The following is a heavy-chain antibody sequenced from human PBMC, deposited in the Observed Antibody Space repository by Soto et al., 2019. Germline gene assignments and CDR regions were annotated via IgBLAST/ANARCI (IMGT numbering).Heavy chain of an antibody. CDR1: GFTFSSYA. V-gene: IGHV3-23*01. CDR2: ISGSGGST. D-gene: IGHD3-10*01. Sequence: EVQLLESGGGLVQPGGSLRLSCAASGFTFSSYAMSWVRQAPGKGLEWVSAISGSGGSTYYADSVKGRFTISRDNSKNTLYLQMNSLRAEDTAVYYCAKRWDGGFGEFYYMDVWGKGTTVTVSS. J-gene: IGHJ6*03. CDR3: AKRWDGGFGEFYYMDV.